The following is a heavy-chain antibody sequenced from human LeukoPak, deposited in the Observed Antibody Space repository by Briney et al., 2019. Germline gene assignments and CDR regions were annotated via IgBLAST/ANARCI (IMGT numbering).Heavy chain of an antibody. D-gene: IGHD2-21*02. V-gene: IGHV3-30-3*01. CDR1: GFTLSGYW. J-gene: IGHJ4*02. CDR2: ISYDGSNK. CDR3: ARDGQDLNYYCGGDCYSGGYFDY. Sequence: GGSLRLSCAASGFTLSGYWMHWVRQAPGKGLVWVAVISYDGSNKYYADSVKGRFTISRDNSKNTLYLQMNSLRAEDTAVYYCARDGQDLNYYCGGDCYSGGYFDYWGQGTLVTVSS.